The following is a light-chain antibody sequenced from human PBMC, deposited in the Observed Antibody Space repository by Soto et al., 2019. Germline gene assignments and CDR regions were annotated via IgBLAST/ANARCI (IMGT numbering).Light chain of an antibody. J-gene: IGKJ1*01. CDR2: GAS. Sequence: EIVMTQSPVTLSVSPGESATLSCSATQSVKNNLDWYQQKPGQAPRLLIYGASTRATGISARFSGSGSGTEFTLHISSLQSEDSAVYYCHQYDDWPPWTFGQGTKVEIK. V-gene: IGKV3-15*01. CDR3: HQYDDWPPWT. CDR1: QSVKNN.